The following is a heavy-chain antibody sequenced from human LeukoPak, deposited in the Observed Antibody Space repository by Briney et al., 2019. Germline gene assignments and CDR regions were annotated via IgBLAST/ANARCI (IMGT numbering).Heavy chain of an antibody. CDR3: VKDYQVGNSPAFGDC. CDR1: GFTFNNYG. Sequence: GGSLRLSCAASGFTFNNYGMRWVRQAPGKGLEWVSLITGGGEATYNVELVKGRFTVPRDNSKNTVYLQMKSLRAEDTALYYCVKDYQVGNSPAFGDCWGQGTLVTVSS. V-gene: IGHV3-23*01. J-gene: IGHJ4*02. D-gene: IGHD2-21*01. CDR2: ITGGGEAT.